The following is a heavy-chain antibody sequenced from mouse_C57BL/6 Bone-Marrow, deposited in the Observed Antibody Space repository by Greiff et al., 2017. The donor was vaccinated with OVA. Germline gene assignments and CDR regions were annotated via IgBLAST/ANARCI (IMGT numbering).Heavy chain of an antibody. Sequence: QVQLQQSGAELVKPGASVKLSCKASGYTFTSYWMHWVKQRPGQGLEWIGMIHPNSGSTNYNEKFKSKATLTVDKSSSTAYMQLSSLTSEDSAVYYCAREGITTVVATEYFDVWGTGTTVTVSS. V-gene: IGHV1-64*01. CDR1: GYTFTSYW. D-gene: IGHD1-1*01. CDR3: AREGITTVVATEYFDV. CDR2: IHPNSGST. J-gene: IGHJ1*03.